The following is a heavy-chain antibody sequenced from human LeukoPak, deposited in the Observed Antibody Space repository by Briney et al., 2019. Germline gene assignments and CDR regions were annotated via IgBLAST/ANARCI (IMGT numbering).Heavy chain of an antibody. V-gene: IGHV4-34*01. D-gene: IGHD1-1*01. Sequence: SETLPLTCAVYGGSFSGYYWSWIRQPPGKGLEWIGEINHSGSTNYNPSLKSRVTISVDTSKNQFSLKLSSLTAADTAVYYCARRTTLERYNWNDGFLDYWGQGTLVTVSS. CDR2: INHSGST. CDR1: GGSFSGYY. J-gene: IGHJ4*02. CDR3: ARRTTLERYNWNDGFLDY.